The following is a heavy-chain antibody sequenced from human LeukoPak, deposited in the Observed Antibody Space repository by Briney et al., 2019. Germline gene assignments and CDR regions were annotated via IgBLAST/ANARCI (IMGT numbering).Heavy chain of an antibody. J-gene: IGHJ5*02. D-gene: IGHD3-10*01. Sequence: SETLSLTCAVYGGSFSGYYWSWIRQPPGKGLEWIGEINHSGSTNYNPSLKSRVTISVDTSKNQFSLKLSSVTAADTAVYYCASSNVLLWFGELLTWGQGTLVTVSS. CDR1: GGSFSGYY. V-gene: IGHV4-34*01. CDR3: ASSNVLLWFGELLT. CDR2: INHSGST.